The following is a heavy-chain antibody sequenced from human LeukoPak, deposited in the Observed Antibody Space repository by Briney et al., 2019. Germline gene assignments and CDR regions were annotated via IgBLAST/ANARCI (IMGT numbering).Heavy chain of an antibody. V-gene: IGHV1-69*13. CDR2: IIPIFGTA. CDR3: ALEELRGAFDI. D-gene: IGHD1-7*01. Sequence: ASVKVSCKASGGTFSSYAISWVRQAPGQGLEWMGGIIPIFGTANYVQKFQGRVTITADESTSTAYMELSSLRSEDTAVYYCALEELRGAFDIWGQGTMVTVSS. CDR1: GGTFSSYA. J-gene: IGHJ3*02.